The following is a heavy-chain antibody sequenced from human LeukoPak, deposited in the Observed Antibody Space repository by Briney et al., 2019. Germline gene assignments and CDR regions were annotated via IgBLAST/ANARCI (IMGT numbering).Heavy chain of an antibody. D-gene: IGHD3-22*01. CDR1: GFTFSSYG. CDR3: ARSYYDSSGSYYFDY. Sequence: GGSLRLSCAASGFTFSSYGMNWVRQAPGKGLEWVSYISSSSSTIYYADSVKGRFTISRDNAKNSLYLQMNSLRAEDTAVYYCARSYYDSSGSYYFDYWGQGTLVTVSS. J-gene: IGHJ4*02. V-gene: IGHV3-48*01. CDR2: ISSSSSTI.